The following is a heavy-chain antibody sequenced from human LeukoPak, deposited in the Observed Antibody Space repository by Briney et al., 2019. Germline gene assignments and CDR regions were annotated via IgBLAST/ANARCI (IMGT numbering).Heavy chain of an antibody. J-gene: IGHJ4*02. CDR1: GGSISSHY. V-gene: IGHV4-34*01. D-gene: IGHD6-19*01. CDR2: INHSGST. Sequence: SETLSLTCTVSGGSISSHYWSWIRQPPGKGLEWIGEINHSGSTNYNPSLKSRVTISVDTSKNQFSLKLSSVTAADTAVYYCARGAAVADYWGQGTLVTVSS. CDR3: ARGAAVADY.